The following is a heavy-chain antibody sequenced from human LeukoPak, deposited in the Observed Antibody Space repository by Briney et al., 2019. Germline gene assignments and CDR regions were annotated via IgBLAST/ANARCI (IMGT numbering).Heavy chain of an antibody. J-gene: IGHJ6*03. V-gene: IGHV3-21*01. D-gene: IGHD2-2*02. CDR2: ISSVSTYI. Sequence: GGSLRLSCAASGFTFGSYSMNWVRQAPGKGLEWVSSISSVSTYINYADSVKGRFTISRDNAKNSLYLQMSSLRAEDTAVHYCAREIPRGSHSFYYMDVWGKGTTVTVSS. CDR1: GFTFGSYS. CDR3: AREIPRGSHSFYYMDV.